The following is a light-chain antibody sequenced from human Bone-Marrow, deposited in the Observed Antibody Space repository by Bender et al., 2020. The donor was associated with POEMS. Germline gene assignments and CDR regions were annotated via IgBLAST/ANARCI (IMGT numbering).Light chain of an antibody. V-gene: IGLV2-8*01. CDR3: CSFAGSADFV. J-gene: IGLJ3*02. Sequence: QSALTQPPSASGSPGQSITISCTGASTDIGCYDSVSWYQQHPGRAPKLIIYDVEERPSGIPNRFSGSTSGNRASLTVSGLQPEDEADYYCCSFAGSADFVFGGGTRLAVL. CDR1: STDIGCYDS. CDR2: DVE.